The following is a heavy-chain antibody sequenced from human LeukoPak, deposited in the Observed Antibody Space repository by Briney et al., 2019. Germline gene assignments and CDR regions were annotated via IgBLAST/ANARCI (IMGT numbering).Heavy chain of an antibody. Sequence: ASVKVSCKASGYTFTGYYMHWVRRAPGQGLEWMGWINPNSGGTNYAQKFQGRVTMTRDTSISTAYMELSRLRSDDTAVYYCARVPPYYDFWSGYLDGDAFDIWGQGTMVTVSS. V-gene: IGHV1-2*02. J-gene: IGHJ3*02. CDR2: INPNSGGT. CDR3: ARVPPYYDFWSGYLDGDAFDI. D-gene: IGHD3-3*01. CDR1: GYTFTGYY.